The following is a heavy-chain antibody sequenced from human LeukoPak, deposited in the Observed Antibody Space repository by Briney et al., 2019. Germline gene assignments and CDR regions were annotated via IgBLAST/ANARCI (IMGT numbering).Heavy chain of an antibody. CDR1: GGTFSSYA. J-gene: IGHJ4*02. CDR2: IIPILGIA. V-gene: IGHV1-69*04. Sequence: GASVKVSCKASGGTFSSYAISWVRQAPGQGLEWMGRIIPILGIANYAQKFQGRVTITADKSTSTAYMELSSLRSEDTAVYYCARPIQLSGAFDYWGQGTLVTVSS. CDR3: ARPIQLSGAFDY. D-gene: IGHD5-18*01.